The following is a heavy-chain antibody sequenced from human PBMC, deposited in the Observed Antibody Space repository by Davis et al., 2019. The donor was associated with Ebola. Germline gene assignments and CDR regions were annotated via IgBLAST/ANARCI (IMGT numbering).Heavy chain of an antibody. V-gene: IGHV5-10-1*01. J-gene: IGHJ3*02. CDR1: GYSFTSYW. Sequence: GESLKISCTASGYSFTSYWISWVRQMPGKGLEWMGRIDPRDSYTNYSPSFQGHVSISADKSINTAYLQWSSLKASDTAVYYCATLTGTYDFWSGYNDAFDIWGQGTMVTVSS. CDR2: IDPRDSYT. CDR3: ATLTGTYDFWSGYNDAFDI. D-gene: IGHD3-3*01.